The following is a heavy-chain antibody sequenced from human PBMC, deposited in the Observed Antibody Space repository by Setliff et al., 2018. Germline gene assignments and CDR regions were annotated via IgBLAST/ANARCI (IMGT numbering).Heavy chain of an antibody. J-gene: IGHJ6*03. CDR2: IYYSGST. D-gene: IGHD3-22*01. CDR1: GGSIRSYY. CDR3: ARVPLVSGYYYGPYYYYYMDV. V-gene: IGHV4-59*08. Sequence: SETLSLTCTVSGGSIRSYYWNWIRQPPGKGLEWIGYIYYSGSTNYNPSLKSRVTISVDTSKNHFSLKLSSVTAADTAVYYCARVPLVSGYYYGPYYYYYMDVWGKGTTVTVSS.